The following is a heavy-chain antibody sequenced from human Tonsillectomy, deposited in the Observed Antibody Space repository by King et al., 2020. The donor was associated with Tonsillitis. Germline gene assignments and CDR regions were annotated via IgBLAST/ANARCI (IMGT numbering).Heavy chain of an antibody. CDR2: ISGDGGNT. Sequence: EVQLVESGGGLVQPGGSLRVSCAASGFTFSSYAMSWVRQGPGKGLEWVSGISGDGGNTYYADSVKGRFTISRDNSKNTLYLQMNSLRAEDTAIYYCAKDQFATRPDYWGQGILVTVSS. D-gene: IGHD6-6*01. V-gene: IGHV3-23*04. CDR3: AKDQFATRPDY. CDR1: GFTFSSYA. J-gene: IGHJ4*02.